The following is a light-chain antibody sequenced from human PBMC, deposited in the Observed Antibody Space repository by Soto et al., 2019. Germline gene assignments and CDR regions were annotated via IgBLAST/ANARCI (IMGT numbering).Light chain of an antibody. CDR2: DVS. CDR1: SSDVGGYNY. J-gene: IGLJ2*01. Sequence: QSALTQPASVSGSPGQSITISCTGTSSDVGGYNYVSWYQQHPGKAPKLMIYDVSNRPSGVSNRFSGSKSGNTASLTISGLQAEDEAEYHCCSYADTNTLIFGGGTKLTVL. CDR3: CSYADTNTLI. V-gene: IGLV2-14*01.